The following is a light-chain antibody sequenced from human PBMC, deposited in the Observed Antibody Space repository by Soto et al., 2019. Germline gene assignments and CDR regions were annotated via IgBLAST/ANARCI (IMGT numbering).Light chain of an antibody. CDR2: GAS. CDR1: QSVRHN. V-gene: IGKV3-15*01. CDR3: QQSNNWPYT. J-gene: IGKJ2*01. Sequence: EIVMTQSPATLSVSPGERATHSCRASQSVRHNLAWYQQKPGQAPRLLFYGASTRATGIPARFSGSGSGTDFTLTISSLQSEDFAVYYCQQSNNWPYTFGQGTKLEIK.